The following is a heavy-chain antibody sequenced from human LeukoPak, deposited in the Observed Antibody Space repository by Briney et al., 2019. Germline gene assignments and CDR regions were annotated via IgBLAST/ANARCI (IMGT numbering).Heavy chain of an antibody. CDR1: GYTFTSYA. Sequence: GASVKVSCKASGYTFTSYAMHWVRQAPGQRLEWMGWINAGNGNTKYSQKLQGRVTMTTDTSTSTAYMELRSLRSDDTAVYYCARGGKSELGTCDYWGRGTLVTVSS. J-gene: IGHJ4*02. V-gene: IGHV1-3*01. CDR3: ARGGKSELGTCDY. D-gene: IGHD7-27*01. CDR2: INAGNGNT.